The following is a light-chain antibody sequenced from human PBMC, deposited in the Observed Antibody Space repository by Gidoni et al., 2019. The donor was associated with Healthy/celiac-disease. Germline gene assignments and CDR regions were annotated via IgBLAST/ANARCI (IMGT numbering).Light chain of an antibody. J-gene: IGKJ1*01. V-gene: IGKV3-11*01. CDR2: DAS. CDR3: QQRSNWPWT. Sequence: EIVLTQSPATLSLSPGERATLSCRASQSVSSYSACYQQKPGQAPRLLIYDASNRATGSPARFSGSGSGTDFTLTISSLDPEDFAVYYCQQRSNWPWTFGQGTKVEIK. CDR1: QSVSSY.